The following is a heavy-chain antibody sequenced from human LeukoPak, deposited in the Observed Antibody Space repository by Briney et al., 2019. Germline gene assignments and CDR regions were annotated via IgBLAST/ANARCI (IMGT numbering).Heavy chain of an antibody. CDR3: ATVYSYDSSAYYRLDY. CDR1: GYTLTELS. Sequence: ASVKVSCKVSGYTLTELSMHWVRQAPGKGLEWMGGFDPEDGERLYAQKFQGRLTMTEDTSTDTAYMELSSLRSEDTAVYYCATVYSYDSSAYYRLDYWGQGTLVTVSS. D-gene: IGHD3-22*01. J-gene: IGHJ4*02. CDR2: FDPEDGER. V-gene: IGHV1-24*01.